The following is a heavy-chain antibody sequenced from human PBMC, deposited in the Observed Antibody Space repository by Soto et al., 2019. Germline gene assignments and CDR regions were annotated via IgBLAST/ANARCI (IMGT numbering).Heavy chain of an antibody. CDR3: AKEGTSGLYYFDY. CDR1: GFTFSNYA. J-gene: IGHJ4*02. D-gene: IGHD6-19*01. CDR2: ISGGGDTS. Sequence: GGALRLSCAVSGFTFSNYAISWVRQAPGKGLEWVSIISGGGDTSYYADSVKGRFTISRDNSRNTLYLQMNSLRAGDSAKYYCAKEGTSGLYYFDYWGPGTLVTVSS. V-gene: IGHV3-23*01.